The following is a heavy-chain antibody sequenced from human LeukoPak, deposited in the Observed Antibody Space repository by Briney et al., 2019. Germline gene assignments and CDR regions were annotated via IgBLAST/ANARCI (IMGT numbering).Heavy chain of an antibody. V-gene: IGHV4-59*01. Sequence: PSETLSLTCTVSGGSISSYYWNWIRQSPGKGLEWIGYIYYSGSTNYNPSLQSQVTLSLDTPKNQFSLKLSSVTAADTAVYYCARDLGYGDPFDCWGQGTLVTVSS. CDR1: GGSISSYY. CDR2: IYYSGST. J-gene: IGHJ4*02. CDR3: ARDLGYGDPFDC. D-gene: IGHD4-17*01.